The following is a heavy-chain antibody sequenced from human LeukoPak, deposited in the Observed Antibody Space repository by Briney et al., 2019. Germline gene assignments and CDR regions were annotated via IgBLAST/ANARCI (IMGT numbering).Heavy chain of an antibody. V-gene: IGHV4-39*01. CDR1: GGSISRSSYY. CDR3: XXXXXXXSYYALPLDY. Sequence: SETLSLTCTVSGGSISRSSYYWGWTRQPPGKGLDWIGSIYYSGSTYYNPSLKSRVTISVDTSKNQFSLKLSSVTAADVAVYXXXXXXXXXSYYALPLDYWGQGTLVTVSS. CDR2: IYYSGST. D-gene: IGHD1-26*01. J-gene: IGHJ4*02.